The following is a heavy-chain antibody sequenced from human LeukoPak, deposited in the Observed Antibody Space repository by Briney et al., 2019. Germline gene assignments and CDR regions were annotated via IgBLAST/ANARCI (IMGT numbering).Heavy chain of an antibody. Sequence: PSETLSLTCTVSGGSISSYYWSWIRQPPGKGLEWIGYIYYSGSTNYNPSLKSRVTISVDTSKNQFSLKLSSVTAADTAVYYCARDRSSSSAFDTWGQGTMVTVSS. CDR3: ARDRSSSSAFDT. CDR1: GGSISSYY. CDR2: IYYSGST. D-gene: IGHD6-6*01. V-gene: IGHV4-59*01. J-gene: IGHJ3*02.